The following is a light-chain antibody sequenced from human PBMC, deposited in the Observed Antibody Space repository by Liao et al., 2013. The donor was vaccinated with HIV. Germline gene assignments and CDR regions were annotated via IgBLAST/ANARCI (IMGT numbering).Light chain of an antibody. CDR3: QAWDSSTAVV. V-gene: IGLV3-1*01. Sequence: SYELAQPPSVSVSPGQTASITCSGDNLGDKYACWYHQRPGQSPVLVIYQDTKRPSGIPERFSGSNSGTTATLTISGTQAMDEADYYCQAWDSSTAVVFGGGTKLTVL. CDR2: QDT. J-gene: IGLJ2*01. CDR1: NLGDKY.